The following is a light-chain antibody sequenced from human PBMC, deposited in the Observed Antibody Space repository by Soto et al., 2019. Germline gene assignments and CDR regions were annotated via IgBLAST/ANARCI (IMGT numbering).Light chain of an antibody. CDR1: QSVRTK. Sequence: EIVMTQSPDTLYVSPGEGATLSCRASQSVRTKLAWYQQKAGQAPRLLIYGASTRATGIPDRFSGSGSGTAFTLTISSLQSEDFAVYYCQQYNNWPPITFGQGTRLEIK. J-gene: IGKJ5*01. CDR3: QQYNNWPPIT. CDR2: GAS. V-gene: IGKV3-15*01.